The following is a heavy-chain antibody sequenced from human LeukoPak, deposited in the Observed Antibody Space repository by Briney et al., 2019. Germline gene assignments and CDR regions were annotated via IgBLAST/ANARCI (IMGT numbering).Heavy chain of an antibody. Sequence: GGSLRLSCAASGFTFSSYGMDWVRQAPGKGLEWVAVIWYDGSNKYYADSVKGRFTISRDNSKNTLYLQMNSLRAEDTAVYYCATQIIAVAGRPSDYWGQGTLVTVSS. V-gene: IGHV3-33*01. D-gene: IGHD6-19*01. J-gene: IGHJ4*02. CDR1: GFTFSSYG. CDR3: ATQIIAVAGRPSDY. CDR2: IWYDGSNK.